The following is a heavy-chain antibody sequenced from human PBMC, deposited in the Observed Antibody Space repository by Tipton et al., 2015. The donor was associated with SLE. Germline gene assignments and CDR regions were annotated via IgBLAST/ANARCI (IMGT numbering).Heavy chain of an antibody. CDR1: GGSISTSSDY. V-gene: IGHV4-39*07. J-gene: IGHJ4*02. Sequence: TLSLTCTVSGGSISTSSDYWAWIRQPPGKGLEWIGSIYYSGNSFYNPSLESRVTISLDTSQNQFSLRLSSVTAADTAVYYCARHSGGSYYLPFDYWGQGALVTVSS. CDR3: ARHSGGSYYLPFDY. D-gene: IGHD1-26*01. CDR2: IYYSGNS.